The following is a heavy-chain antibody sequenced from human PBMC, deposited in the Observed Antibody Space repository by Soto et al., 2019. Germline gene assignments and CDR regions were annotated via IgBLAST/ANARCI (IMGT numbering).Heavy chain of an antibody. CDR2: IKQDGSEK. J-gene: IGHJ4*02. D-gene: IGHD6-13*01. CDR1: GFTFSSYW. Sequence: GGSLRLSCAASGFTFSSYWMSWVRQAPGKGLEWVANIKQDGSEKYYVDSVKGRFTISRDNAKNSLYLHMNSLRAEDTAVYYCARVLSIAAAGIDYWGQGTLVTVSS. CDR3: ARVLSIAAAGIDY. V-gene: IGHV3-7*03.